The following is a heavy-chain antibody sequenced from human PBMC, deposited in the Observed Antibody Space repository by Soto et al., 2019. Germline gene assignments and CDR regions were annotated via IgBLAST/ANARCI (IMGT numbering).Heavy chain of an antibody. CDR3: AMIQLGDSSGWYGFDY. CDR1: GYTFTSYG. J-gene: IGHJ4*02. V-gene: IGHV1-18*04. CDR2: ISAYNGNT. D-gene: IGHD6-19*01. Sequence: ASVKVSCKASGYTFTSYGISWVRQAPGQGLEWMGWISAYNGNTNYAQKLQGRVTMTTDTSTSTAYMELRSLRSDGTAVYYCAMIQLGDSSGWYGFDYWGQGTLVTVS.